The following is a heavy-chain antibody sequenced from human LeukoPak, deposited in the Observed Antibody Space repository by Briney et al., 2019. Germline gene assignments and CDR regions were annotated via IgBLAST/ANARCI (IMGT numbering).Heavy chain of an antibody. V-gene: IGHV4-39*07. Sequence: PSETLSLTCTVSGGSISSSSYYWGWIRQPPGKGLEWVGSIYHSGSTYYNPSLKSRVTISVDTSKNQFSLKLSSVTAADTAVYYCARVTIAAAGTGIDYWGQGTLVTVSS. CDR1: GGSISSSSYY. CDR2: IYHSGST. D-gene: IGHD6-13*01. J-gene: IGHJ4*02. CDR3: ARVTIAAAGTGIDY.